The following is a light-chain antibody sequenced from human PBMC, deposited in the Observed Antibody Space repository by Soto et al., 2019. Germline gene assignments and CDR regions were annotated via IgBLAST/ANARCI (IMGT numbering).Light chain of an antibody. CDR1: QSVSSN. J-gene: IGKJ4*01. CDR3: QQYNNWPQIT. V-gene: IGKV3-15*01. CDR2: GAS. Sequence: EIVMTQSPATLSVSPGERATLSCRASQSVSSNLAWYQQKPGQAPRLLIYGASTRATGIPARFSGSGSGTEFTLTISSLQSEDFAVYYCQQYNNWPQITFGGGTKVDNK.